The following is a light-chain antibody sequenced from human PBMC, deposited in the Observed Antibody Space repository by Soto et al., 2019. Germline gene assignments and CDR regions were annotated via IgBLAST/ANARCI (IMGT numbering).Light chain of an antibody. CDR2: DVS. CDR3: SSYTSSSTPP. CDR1: SSDVGGYKY. Sequence: QSALTQPASVSGSPGQSITISCTGTSSDVGGYKYVSWYQQHPGKAPKLMIYDVSNRPSGVSNRFSGSKSGNTASLTISGLQAEDEADYYCSSYTSSSTPPFGGGTKLTVL. J-gene: IGLJ2*01. V-gene: IGLV2-14*01.